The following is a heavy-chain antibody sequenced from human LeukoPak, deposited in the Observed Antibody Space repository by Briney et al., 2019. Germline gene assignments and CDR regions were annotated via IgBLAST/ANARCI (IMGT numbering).Heavy chain of an antibody. J-gene: IGHJ4*02. D-gene: IGHD6-13*01. CDR2: ISSSSSYI. V-gene: IGHV3-21*01. CDR1: GFTFSSYS. Sequence: PGGSLGLSCAASGFTFSSYSMNWVRQAPGKGLEWVSSISSSSSYIYYADSVKGRFTISRDNAKNSLYLQMNSLRAEDTAVYYCARVAGSLGSSSWRNYFDYWGQGTLVTVSS. CDR3: ARVAGSLGSSSWRNYFDY.